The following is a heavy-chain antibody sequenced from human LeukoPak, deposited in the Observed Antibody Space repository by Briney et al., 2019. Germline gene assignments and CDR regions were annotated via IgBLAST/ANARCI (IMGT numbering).Heavy chain of an antibody. CDR2: ISGSGDST. D-gene: IGHD2-8*01. V-gene: IGHV3-23*01. CDR3: ANEGPNFDY. J-gene: IGHJ4*02. CDR1: GFTFSNYL. Sequence: GGSLRLSCAASGFTFSNYLMSWVRQAPGKGLEWVSVISGSGDSTHYSDSVKGRFTISRDNSKNTVYLQMNSLRAEDTAVYYCANEGPNFDYWGQGTLVTVSS.